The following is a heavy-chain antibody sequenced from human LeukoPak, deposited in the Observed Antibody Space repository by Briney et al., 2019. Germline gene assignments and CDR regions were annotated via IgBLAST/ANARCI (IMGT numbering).Heavy chain of an antibody. J-gene: IGHJ4*02. Sequence: GGSLRLSCAASGFTFSSYGMHWVRQVPGKGLVWVSRINSDGSSTNYADSVRGRFSISRDNAKNTLYLQMDSLRAEDTAVYYCVRGLSGYASSLGYWGQGTLVTVSA. CDR1: GFTFSSYG. CDR2: INSDGSST. D-gene: IGHD2-2*01. V-gene: IGHV3-74*01. CDR3: VRGLSGYASSLGY.